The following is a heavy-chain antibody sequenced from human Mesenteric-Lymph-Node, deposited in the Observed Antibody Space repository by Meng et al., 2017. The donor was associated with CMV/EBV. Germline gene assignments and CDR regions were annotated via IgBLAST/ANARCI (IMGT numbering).Heavy chain of an antibody. Sequence: LTFAVWVGSIHGRAWWSWVRQPPGEGLEWIGEVYDGGSITYNPSPRNRFTISVDKSKNQFSLRLNSVSAADTAIYYCAHNGRYCLEYWGQGSLVTVSS. CDR3: AHNGRYCLEY. V-gene: IGHV4-4*02. CDR2: VYDGGSI. CDR1: VGSIHGRAW. D-gene: IGHD2-21*02. J-gene: IGHJ4*02.